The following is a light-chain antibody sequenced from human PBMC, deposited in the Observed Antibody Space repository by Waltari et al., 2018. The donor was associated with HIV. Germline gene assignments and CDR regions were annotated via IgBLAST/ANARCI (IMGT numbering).Light chain of an antibody. J-gene: IGLJ2*01. CDR2: EVS. CDR1: SSDLGSSNV. Sequence: QSALTQPASVSGPPGQSITISCTGTSSDLGSSNVVPWYQQHPGKAPKLRIYEVSKRPSGVSNRFSGSKSGNTASLTISGLQAEDEADYHCCSYAGSSTYVVFGGGTKLTVL. CDR3: CSYAGSSTYVV. V-gene: IGLV2-23*02.